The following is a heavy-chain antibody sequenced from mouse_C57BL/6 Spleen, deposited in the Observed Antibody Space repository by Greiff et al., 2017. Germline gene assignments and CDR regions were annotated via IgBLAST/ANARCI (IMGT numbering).Heavy chain of an antibody. D-gene: IGHD1-1*01. J-gene: IGHJ2*01. CDR3: ASLYGSSFLDYYFDY. V-gene: IGHV1-7*01. CDR2: INPSSGYT. CDR1: GYTFTSYW. Sequence: QVHVKQSGAELAKPGASVKLSCKASGYTFTSYWMHWVKQRPGQGLEWIGYINPSSGYTKYNQKFKDKATLTADKSSSTAYMQLSSLTYEDSAVYYCASLYGSSFLDYYFDYWGQGTTLTVSS.